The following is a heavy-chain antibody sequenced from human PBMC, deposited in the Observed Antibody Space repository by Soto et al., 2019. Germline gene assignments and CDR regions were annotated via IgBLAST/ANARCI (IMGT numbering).Heavy chain of an antibody. Sequence: GGSLRLSCAASGFTFSSYAMSWVRQAPGKGLEWVSAISGSGGSTYYADSVKGRFTISRDNSKNTLYLQMNSLRAEDTAVYYCAKRRIAAAGTFYYYYYMDVWGKGTTVTVSS. CDR3: AKRRIAAAGTFYYYYYMDV. CDR1: GFTFSSYA. V-gene: IGHV3-23*01. D-gene: IGHD6-13*01. J-gene: IGHJ6*03. CDR2: ISGSGGST.